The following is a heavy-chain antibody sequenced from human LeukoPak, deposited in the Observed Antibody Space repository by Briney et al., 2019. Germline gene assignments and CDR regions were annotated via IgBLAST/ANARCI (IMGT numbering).Heavy chain of an antibody. Sequence: SETLSLTCTVSGGSISSYYWSWIRQPPGKGLEWTGYIYYSGSTNYNPSLKSRVTISVDTSKNQFSLKLSSVTAADTAVYYCARGRYSSSWYVVDYWGQGTLVTVSS. J-gene: IGHJ4*02. CDR1: GGSISSYY. V-gene: IGHV4-59*01. CDR2: IYYSGST. CDR3: ARGRYSSSWYVVDY. D-gene: IGHD6-13*01.